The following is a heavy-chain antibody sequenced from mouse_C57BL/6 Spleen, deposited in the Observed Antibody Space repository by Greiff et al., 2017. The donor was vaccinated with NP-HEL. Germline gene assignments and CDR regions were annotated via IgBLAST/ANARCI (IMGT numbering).Heavy chain of an antibody. J-gene: IGHJ2*01. Sequence: VQLQQSGPELVKPGASVKLSCKASGYTFTSYDINWVKQRPGQGLEWIGWIYPRDGSTKYNEKLKGKATFSVDTSSSTAYMELHSLTSEDSAVYFCARECYCCGSSHFDYWGQGTTLTVSS. CDR1: GYTFTSYD. V-gene: IGHV1-85*01. D-gene: IGHD1-1*01. CDR3: ARECYCCGSSHFDY. CDR2: IYPRDGST.